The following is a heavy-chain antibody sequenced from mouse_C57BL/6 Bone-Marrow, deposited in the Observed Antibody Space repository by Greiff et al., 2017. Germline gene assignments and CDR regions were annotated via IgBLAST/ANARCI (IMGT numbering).Heavy chain of an antibody. Sequence: QVQLQQPGAELVMPGASVKLSCKASGYTFTSYWMHWVKQRPGQGLEWIGEIDPSDSYTNYNQKFKGKSTLTVDKSSSTAYMQLSSLTSEDSAVYYCALTGTPFADWGQGTLVTVSA. CDR1: GYTFTSYW. CDR2: IDPSDSYT. V-gene: IGHV1-69*01. J-gene: IGHJ3*01. CDR3: ALTGTPFAD. D-gene: IGHD4-1*01.